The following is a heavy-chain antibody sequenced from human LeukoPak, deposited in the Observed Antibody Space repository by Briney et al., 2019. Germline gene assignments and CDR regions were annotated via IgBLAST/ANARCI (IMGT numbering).Heavy chain of an antibody. CDR3: AKSGGLDYGDPYYYYGMDV. Sequence: GGSLRLSCAASGFTFSSYGMHWVRQAPGKGLEWVAVISYDGSNKYYADSVKGRFTISRDNSKNTLYLQMNNLRAEDTAVYYCAKSGGLDYGDPYYYYGMDVWGQGTTVTVSS. D-gene: IGHD4-17*01. CDR2: ISYDGSNK. CDR1: GFTFSSYG. J-gene: IGHJ6*02. V-gene: IGHV3-30*18.